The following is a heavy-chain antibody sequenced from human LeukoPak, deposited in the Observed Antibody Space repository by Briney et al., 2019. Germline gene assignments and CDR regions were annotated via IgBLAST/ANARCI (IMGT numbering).Heavy chain of an antibody. CDR1: GGSISSSSYY. V-gene: IGHV4-39*02. CDR2: IYYSGST. CDR3: ARDWGTYASRIAAGPHYFDY. Sequence: PSETLSLTCTVSGGSISSSSYYWGWIRQPPGKGLEWIVSIYYSGSTYYNPSLKSRVTISVDTSKNQFSLKLSSVTAADTAVYYCARDWGTYASRIAAGPHYFDYWGQGTLVTVSS. D-gene: IGHD6-13*01. J-gene: IGHJ4*02.